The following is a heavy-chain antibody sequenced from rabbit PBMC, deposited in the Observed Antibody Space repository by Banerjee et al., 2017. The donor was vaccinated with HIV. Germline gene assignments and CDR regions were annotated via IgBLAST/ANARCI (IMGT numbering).Heavy chain of an antibody. D-gene: IGHD6-1*01. CDR2: FAVGGSDAP. J-gene: IGHJ4*01. CDR3: ARGDHAVYGLNL. CDR1: GFSFSSGYD. Sequence: QQLEESGGGLVKPGASLTLTCTASGFSFSSGYDMCWVRQAPGKGLEWIACFAVGGSDAPYYASWAKGRFTFSKTSSTTVTLQMTSLTGADTATYFCARGDHAVYGLNLWGPGTLVTVS. V-gene: IGHV1S40*01.